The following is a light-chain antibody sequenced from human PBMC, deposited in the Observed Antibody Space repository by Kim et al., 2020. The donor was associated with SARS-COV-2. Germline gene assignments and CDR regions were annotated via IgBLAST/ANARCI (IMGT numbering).Light chain of an antibody. V-gene: IGLV2-11*01. CDR2: DVT. CDR3: CSYAGYYTWV. Sequence: QSALTQPRSVSGSPGQSVTISCTGTSSDVGRYSYVSWYQQHPGKAPKLIIYDVTKRPSGVPDRFSGSKSGNTASLTISGLQAEDEADYYCCSYAGYYTWVFGGGTQLTVL. J-gene: IGLJ3*02. CDR1: SSDVGRYSY.